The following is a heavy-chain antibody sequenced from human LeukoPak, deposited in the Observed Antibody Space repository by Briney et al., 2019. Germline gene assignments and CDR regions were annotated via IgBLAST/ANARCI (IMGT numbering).Heavy chain of an antibody. CDR3: ATLWGYSGYDPTTPTQFDY. CDR2: FDPEDGET. V-gene: IGHV1-24*01. Sequence: ASVKVSCKVSGYTLTELSMHWVRQAPGKGLEWMGGFDPEDGETIYAQKFQGRVTMTEDTSTDTAYMERSSLRSEDTAVYYCATLWGYSGYDPTTPTQFDYWGQRTLVTVSS. CDR1: GYTLTELS. D-gene: IGHD5-12*01. J-gene: IGHJ4*02.